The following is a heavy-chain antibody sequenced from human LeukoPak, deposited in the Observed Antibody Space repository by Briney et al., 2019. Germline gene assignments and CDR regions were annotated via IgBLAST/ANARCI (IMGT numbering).Heavy chain of an antibody. CDR3: AKVLVGTTCFEY. V-gene: IGHV3-43D*03. D-gene: IGHD1-7*01. CDR1: GFTFDEYA. J-gene: IGHJ4*02. Sequence: GGSLRLSCAASGFTFDEYAMHWVRQAPGKGLDWVSLISWDGGSTYYADSVKGRFTISRDNSKNSLYLQMNSLRAEDTAVYYCAKVLVGTTCFEYWGQGTLVTVSS. CDR2: ISWDGGST.